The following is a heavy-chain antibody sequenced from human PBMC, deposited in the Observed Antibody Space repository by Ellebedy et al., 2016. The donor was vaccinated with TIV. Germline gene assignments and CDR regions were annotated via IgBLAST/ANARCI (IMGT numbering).Heavy chain of an antibody. CDR3: ARDRDGSSSSDFQH. Sequence: AASVKVSCKAPGYTFNSYGISWVRQAPAQGLEWMGWIGTYEGNTKYAQKLQGRVTMTRDTSTSTAYMELRSLRSDDTAVYYCARDRDGSSSSDFQHWGPGTLVTVSS. J-gene: IGHJ1*01. V-gene: IGHV1-18*04. D-gene: IGHD6-6*01. CDR1: GYTFNSYG. CDR2: IGTYEGNT.